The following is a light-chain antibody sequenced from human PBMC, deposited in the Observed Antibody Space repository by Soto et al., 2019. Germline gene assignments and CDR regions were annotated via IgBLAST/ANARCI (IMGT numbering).Light chain of an antibody. Sequence: EIVLTLSPGTLSLSPGEGATLSCRASQSVTSSSLAWYQQKPGQAPRLLIYGASSRATGIPDRFSGSGSGTDFILTISRLEPEDFAVYFCQQYGSSPLTFGGGTKVEI. CDR3: QQYGSSPLT. CDR2: GAS. CDR1: QSVTSSS. V-gene: IGKV3-20*01. J-gene: IGKJ4*01.